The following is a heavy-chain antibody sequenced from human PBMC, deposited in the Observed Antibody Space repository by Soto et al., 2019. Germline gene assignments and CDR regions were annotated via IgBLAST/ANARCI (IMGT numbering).Heavy chain of an antibody. CDR2: INHSGST. CDR3: ARLRYSYYYYYGMDV. CDR1: GGSFSGYY. Sequence: PSETLSLTCAVYGGSFSGYYWSWLRPPPGKGLEWIGEINHSGSTNYNPSLKSRVTISVDTSKNQFSLKLSSVTAADTAVYYCARLRYSYYYYYGMDVWGQGTTVTVSS. J-gene: IGHJ6*02. D-gene: IGHD2-15*01. V-gene: IGHV4-34*01.